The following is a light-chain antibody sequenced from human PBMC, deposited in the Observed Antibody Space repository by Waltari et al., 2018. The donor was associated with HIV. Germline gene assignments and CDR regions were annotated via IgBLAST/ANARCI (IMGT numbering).Light chain of an antibody. CDR2: AAS. CDR1: QSVSSN. Sequence: EVVMTQSPATLSVSPGERVTLSCRASQSVSSNLAWYQQKPGQTPRLLIYAASVRATGIPARFSGSGSGAEFTLTIGILQSEDFAVYYCQQYNNWPLTFGGGTKVEIK. CDR3: QQYNNWPLT. V-gene: IGKV3D-15*03. J-gene: IGKJ4*01.